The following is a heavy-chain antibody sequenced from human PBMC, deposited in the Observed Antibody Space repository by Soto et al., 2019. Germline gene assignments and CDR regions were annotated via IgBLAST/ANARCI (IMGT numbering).Heavy chain of an antibody. CDR2: ISAYNGNT. CDR1: GYTITSYG. D-gene: IGHD2-15*01. J-gene: IGHJ5*02. V-gene: IGHV1-18*01. CDR3: ARDLVLVVAAGPNWFDP. Sequence: QVQLVQSGAEVKKPGASVKVSCKASGYTITSYGISWVRQAPGQGLEWMGWISAYNGNTNYAQKLQGRVTMTTDTSTSTAYMELRSLRSDDTAVYYCARDLVLVVAAGPNWFDPWGQGTLVTVSS.